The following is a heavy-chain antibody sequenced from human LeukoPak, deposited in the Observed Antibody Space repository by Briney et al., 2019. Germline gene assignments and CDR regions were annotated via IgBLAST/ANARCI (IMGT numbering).Heavy chain of an antibody. CDR3: ARDLLGSGIYLPYYFGF. CDR2: TFYRSKWYH. CDR1: GDSVSSNSAA. J-gene: IGHJ4*02. D-gene: IGHD3-10*01. V-gene: IGHV6-1*01. Sequence: SQTLSLTCAISGDSVSSNSAAWNWIRQSPSRGLEWLGRTFYRSKWYHDYAVSVRSRITLNPDTSQNQISLQLNSVTPEDTAVYYCARDLLGSGIYLPYYFGFWGQGTQVTVS.